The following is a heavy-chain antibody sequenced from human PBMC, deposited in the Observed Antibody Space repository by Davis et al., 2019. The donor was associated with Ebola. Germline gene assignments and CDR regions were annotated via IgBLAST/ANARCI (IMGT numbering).Heavy chain of an antibody. D-gene: IGHD3-3*01. Sequence: MPSETLSLTCSVSGGSIRNTNYYCAWVRQPPGKGLEWIGEIYHSGSTNYNPSLKSRVTISVDKSKNQFSLKLSSVTAADTAVYYCASLGWVYYDFWSGYSNYGMDVWGQGTTVTVSS. V-gene: IGHV4-39*07. CDR2: IYHSGST. CDR1: GGSIRNTNYY. J-gene: IGHJ6*02. CDR3: ASLGWVYYDFWSGYSNYGMDV.